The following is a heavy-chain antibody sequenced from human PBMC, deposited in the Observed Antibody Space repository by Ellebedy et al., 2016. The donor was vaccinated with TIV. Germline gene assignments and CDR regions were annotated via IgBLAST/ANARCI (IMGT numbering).Heavy chain of an antibody. CDR3: AKDHYDILTGSSNWFDP. D-gene: IGHD3-9*01. Sequence: SETLSLTCTVSGGSISRYFWSWIRQPPGKGLEWMGYIYYSGSTNYNPSLKSRVTISLATSKNQFSLKLSSVTAADTAVYYCAKDHYDILTGSSNWFDPWGQGTLVTVSS. CDR2: IYYSGST. J-gene: IGHJ5*02. CDR1: GGSISRYF. V-gene: IGHV4-59*01.